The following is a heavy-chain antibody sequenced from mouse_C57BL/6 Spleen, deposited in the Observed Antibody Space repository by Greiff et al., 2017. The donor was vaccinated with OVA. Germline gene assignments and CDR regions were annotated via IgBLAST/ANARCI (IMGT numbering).Heavy chain of an antibody. J-gene: IGHJ2*01. CDR1: GFNIENTY. CDR3: ARSRVYFDY. CDR2: IDPANGNT. V-gene: IGHV14-3*01. Sequence: EVQLQQSVAELVRPGASVKLSCTASGFNIENTYMHWVKQRPEQGLEWIGRIDPANGNTKYAPKFQGKATITADTSSNTAYLQLSSLTSEDTAIYYCARSRVYFDYWGQGTTLTVSS.